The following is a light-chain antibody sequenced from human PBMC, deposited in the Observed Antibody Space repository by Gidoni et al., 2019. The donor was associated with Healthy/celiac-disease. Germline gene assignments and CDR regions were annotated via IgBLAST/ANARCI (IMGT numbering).Light chain of an antibody. CDR1: ETVYSY. J-gene: IGKJ1*01. CDR2: DAS. V-gene: IGKV3-11*01. CDR3: QQRGNWPPAWT. Sequence: EIVLTQSPATLSLSPGDRATLSCRASETVYSYLAWYQHKPGQAPRLLIYDASNRATGIPARFSGRGYGTDFTLTISSLEAEDFAVYYCQQRGNWPPAWTFGQGTRVEMK.